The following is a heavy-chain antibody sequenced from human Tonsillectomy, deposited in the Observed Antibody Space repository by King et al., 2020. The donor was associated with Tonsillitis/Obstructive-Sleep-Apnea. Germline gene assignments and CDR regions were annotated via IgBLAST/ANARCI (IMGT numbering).Heavy chain of an antibody. CDR2: ISYDGSNK. Sequence: QLVQSGGGVVQPGRSLRLSCAASGFTFSSYAMHWVRQAPGKGLEWGAVISYDGSNKYYADSVKGRFTISRDNSKNTLYLQMNSLRAEDKAVYYCARAYLPCIQLWFFDYWGQGTLVTVSS. CDR1: GFTFSSYA. D-gene: IGHD5-18*01. J-gene: IGHJ4*02. V-gene: IGHV3-30*04. CDR3: ARAYLPCIQLWFFDY.